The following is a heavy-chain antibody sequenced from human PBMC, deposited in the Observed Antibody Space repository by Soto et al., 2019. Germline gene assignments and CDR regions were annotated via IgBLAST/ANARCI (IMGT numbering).Heavy chain of an antibody. D-gene: IGHD3-3*01. CDR3: ATDLSNSDFWSGYDGMDV. CDR2: FDPEDGET. V-gene: IGHV1-24*01. Sequence: QVQLVQSGAEVKKPGASVKVSCKVSGYTLTELSMHWVRQAPGKGLEWMGGFDPEDGETIYAQKFQGRVTMTEDTSTDTAYMELSSLRSEDTAVYYCATDLSNSDFWSGYDGMDVWGQGTTVTVSS. CDR1: GYTLTELS. J-gene: IGHJ6*02.